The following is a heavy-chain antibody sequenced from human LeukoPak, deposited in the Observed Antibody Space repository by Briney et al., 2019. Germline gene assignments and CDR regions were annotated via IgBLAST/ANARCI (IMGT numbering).Heavy chain of an antibody. D-gene: IGHD5-12*01. V-gene: IGHV3-23*01. CDR3: AKSYNGYESKPDY. J-gene: IGHJ4*02. Sequence: GGSLRLSCAASGFTFSSYAMSWVRQAPGKGLEWVSSISNSGGRTFYTDSVKGRFTISRDNSKITPYLQMNSLRAEDTAVYYCAKSYNGYESKPDYWGQGTLVTVSS. CDR1: GFTFSSYA. CDR2: ISNSGGRT.